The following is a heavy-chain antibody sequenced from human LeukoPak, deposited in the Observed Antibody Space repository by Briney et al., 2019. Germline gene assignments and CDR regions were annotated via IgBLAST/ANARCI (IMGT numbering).Heavy chain of an antibody. J-gene: IGHJ6*03. CDR2: IIPVFGTA. Sequence: ASVKVSCKASGGTFSSYAISWVRQAPGQGLEWMGGIIPVFGTANYAQKFQGRVTITADESTSTAYMELSSLRSEDTAVYYCARAPYSSSLYYYYYMDVWGKGTTVTVS. D-gene: IGHD6-6*01. CDR3: ARAPYSSSLYYYYYMDV. V-gene: IGHV1-69*01. CDR1: GGTFSSYA.